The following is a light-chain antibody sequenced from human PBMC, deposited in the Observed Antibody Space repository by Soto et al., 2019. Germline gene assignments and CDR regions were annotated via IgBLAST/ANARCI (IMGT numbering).Light chain of an antibody. CDR2: WAS. J-gene: IGKJ5*01. CDR1: QTVFHTSYNKDF. Sequence: DIVMTQSPDSLIVSLGERATINCKSSQTVFHTSYNKDFLAWYQQKAGQPPKLLFYWASTRESGVPARFSGGGSGTDFSLTISSLQPEDVAVYYCQQYYSSVTFGQGTRLEIK. V-gene: IGKV4-1*01. CDR3: QQYYSSVT.